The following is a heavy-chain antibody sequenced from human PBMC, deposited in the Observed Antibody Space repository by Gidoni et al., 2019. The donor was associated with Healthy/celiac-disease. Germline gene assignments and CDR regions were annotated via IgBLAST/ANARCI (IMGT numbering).Heavy chain of an antibody. CDR1: GGTFSSHA. Sequence: QVQLVQSGAEGKKPGSSVKVSCKASGGTFSSHAISWVRQAPGQGLEWMGGIIPIFGTANYAQKFQGRVTITADKSTSTAYMELSSLRSEDTAVYYCARGGRDGYIGNWYFDLWGRGTLVTVSS. CDR2: IIPIFGTA. J-gene: IGHJ2*01. CDR3: ARGGRDGYIGNWYFDL. V-gene: IGHV1-69*06. D-gene: IGHD5-12*01.